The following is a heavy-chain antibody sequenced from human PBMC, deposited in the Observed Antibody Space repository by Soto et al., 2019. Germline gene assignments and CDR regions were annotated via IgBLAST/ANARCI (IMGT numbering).Heavy chain of an antibody. J-gene: IGHJ6*02. CDR1: GFTFSSSA. Sequence: GGSLRLSCTASGFTFSSSAMSWVRQAPGRGLEWVSGISGSGAGTYYADSVKGRFTISRDNSKNTLYLQMSGLRAEGAAVYYCAKGPTAFGAVISFDYYYGMYVWGQGTPVTVSS. V-gene: IGHV3-23*01. CDR3: AKGPTAFGAVISFDYYYGMYV. CDR2: ISGSGAGT. D-gene: IGHD3-16*02.